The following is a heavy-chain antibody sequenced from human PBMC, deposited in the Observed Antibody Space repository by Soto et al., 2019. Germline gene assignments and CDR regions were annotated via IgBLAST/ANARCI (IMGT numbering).Heavy chain of an antibody. V-gene: IGHV4-59*11. CDR3: ARGGWSMDV. CDR2: IHYSGSA. Sequence: SETLSLTCTISGASISSLYWSWVRQPPGKGLEWIGYIHYSGSASYNPSLKSRVTMLVDTSKNQFSLRLSSVTAADTAVYYCARGGWSMDVWGQGTTVTVSS. CDR1: GASISSLY. J-gene: IGHJ6*02. D-gene: IGHD2-15*01.